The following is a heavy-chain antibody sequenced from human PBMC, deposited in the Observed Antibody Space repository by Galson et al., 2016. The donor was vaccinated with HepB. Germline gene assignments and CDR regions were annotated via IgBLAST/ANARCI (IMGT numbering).Heavy chain of an antibody. CDR3: VRGSLTSGFDY. V-gene: IGHV1-3*01. Sequence: SVKVSCKASGYSFTSYAMHWVRQAPGQRPEWMGWINPGYDKTKHSHDFQGRVTITSDIPASTAYMELNSLRSEDTAVYYCVRGSLTSGFDYWGQGTLVTVAS. J-gene: IGHJ4*02. D-gene: IGHD6-19*01. CDR2: INPGYDKT. CDR1: GYSFTSYA.